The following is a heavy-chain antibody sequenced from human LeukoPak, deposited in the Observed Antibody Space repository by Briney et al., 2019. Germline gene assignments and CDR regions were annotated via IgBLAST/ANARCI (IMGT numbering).Heavy chain of an antibody. Sequence: PGGSLRLSCAASGFTFSSYEMNWVRQAPGKVLEWVSAITGSGGRTYYADSVKGRFTISRDNSKNTLYLQMNSLRAEDTAIYYCAKEYTGTFSPFPSYFDNWGQGTLVTVSS. J-gene: IGHJ4*02. V-gene: IGHV3-23*01. CDR1: GFTFSSYE. CDR3: AKEYTGTFSPFPSYFDN. CDR2: ITGSGGRT. D-gene: IGHD1-26*01.